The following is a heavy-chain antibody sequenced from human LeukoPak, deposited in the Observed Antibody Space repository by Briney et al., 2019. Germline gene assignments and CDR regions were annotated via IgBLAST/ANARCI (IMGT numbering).Heavy chain of an antibody. CDR2: IYPGDSHT. CDR3: ARLIGYDSSGYYSELLDY. J-gene: IGHJ4*02. Sequence: GESLKISCKTSGYTFTSYWIGWVRQMPGKGLEWMAIIYPGDSHTIYSPSFQGQVTISADKSISTAYLQWSSLKASDTAMYYCARLIGYDSSGYYSELLDYWGQGTLVTVSS. CDR1: GYTFTSYW. V-gene: IGHV5-51*01. D-gene: IGHD3-22*01.